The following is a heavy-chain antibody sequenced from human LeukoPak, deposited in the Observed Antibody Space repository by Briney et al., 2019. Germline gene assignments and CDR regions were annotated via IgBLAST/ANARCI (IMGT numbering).Heavy chain of an antibody. CDR3: ARHGVGGVRSYGWSGYMDV. J-gene: IGHJ6*03. D-gene: IGHD5-18*01. CDR1: GGSISSYY. Sequence: SETLSLTCTVSGGSISSYYWSWIRQPAGKGLEWIGRIYTSGSTNYNPSLKSRVTISVDTSKNQFSLKLSSVTAADTAVYYCARHGVGGVRSYGWSGYMDVWGKGTTVTVSS. V-gene: IGHV4-4*07. CDR2: IYTSGST.